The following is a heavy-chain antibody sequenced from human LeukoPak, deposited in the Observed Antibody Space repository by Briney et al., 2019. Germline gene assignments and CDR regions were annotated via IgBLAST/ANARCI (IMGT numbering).Heavy chain of an antibody. V-gene: IGHV3-33*01. J-gene: IGHJ5*02. D-gene: IGHD3-22*01. Sequence: GGSLRLSCAASGFTFSSYGMHWVRQAPGKGLEWVAVIWYDGSNKYYADSVKGRFTISRDNSKNTLYLQMNSLRAEDTAVYYCARGYYYDSSGYNWFDPWGQGTLVTVSS. CDR1: GFTFSSYG. CDR3: ARGYYYDSSGYNWFDP. CDR2: IWYDGSNK.